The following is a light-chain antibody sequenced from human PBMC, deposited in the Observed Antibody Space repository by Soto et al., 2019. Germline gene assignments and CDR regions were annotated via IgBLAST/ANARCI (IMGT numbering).Light chain of an antibody. J-gene: IGKJ5*01. Sequence: PGEGASLSCGSSQSITSSFLAWYQQKPGQAPRLLIYGASSRATGIPDRFSGTGSETDFTLTINRLEPEDFAVYYCQQYENSPITFGQGTRLEI. V-gene: IGKV3-20*01. CDR2: GAS. CDR1: QSITSSF. CDR3: QQYENSPIT.